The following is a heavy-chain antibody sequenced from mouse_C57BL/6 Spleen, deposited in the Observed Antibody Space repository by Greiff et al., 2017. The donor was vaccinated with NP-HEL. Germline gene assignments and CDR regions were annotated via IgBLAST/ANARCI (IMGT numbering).Heavy chain of an antibody. D-gene: IGHD2-3*01. CDR1: GFTFSDYG. CDR2: ISSGSSTI. CDR3: AREGSMIYGGDYGAMDY. V-gene: IGHV5-17*01. Sequence: DVMLVESGGGLVKPGGSLKLSCAASGFTFSDYGMHWVRQAPEKGLEWVAYISSGSSTIYYADTVKGRFTISRDNAKNTLFLQMTSLRSEDTAMYYYAREGSMIYGGDYGAMDYWGQGTSVTVSS. J-gene: IGHJ4*01.